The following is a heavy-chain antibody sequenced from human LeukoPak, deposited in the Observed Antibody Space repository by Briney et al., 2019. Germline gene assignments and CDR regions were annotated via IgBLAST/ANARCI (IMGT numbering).Heavy chain of an antibody. CDR3: ARTWVGVGVWDY. CDR2: IYYGGST. CDR1: GGSISSSSYY. V-gene: IGHV4-39*07. Sequence: SETLSLTCAVSGGSISSSSYYWGWIRQPPGKGLEWIGSIYYGGSTYYNPSLKSRVTISVDTSKNQFSLKLSSVTAADPAVYYCARTWVGVGVWDYWGQGTLVTVSS. D-gene: IGHD3-3*01. J-gene: IGHJ4*02.